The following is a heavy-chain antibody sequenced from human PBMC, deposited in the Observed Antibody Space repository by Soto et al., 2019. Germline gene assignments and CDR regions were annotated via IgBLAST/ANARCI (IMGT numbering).Heavy chain of an antibody. D-gene: IGHD4-17*01. CDR2: ISYDGSNK. J-gene: IGHJ4*02. CDR1: GFTFSSYA. CDR3: AKEMGATVTTAGSYYFDY. V-gene: IGHV3-30*04. Sequence: VQLVESGGGLVQPGGSLRLSCAASGFTFSSYAMHWVRQAPGKGLEWVAVISYDGSNKYYADSVKGRFTISRDNSKNTLYLQMNSLRAEDTAVYYCAKEMGATVTTAGSYYFDYWGQGTLVTVSS.